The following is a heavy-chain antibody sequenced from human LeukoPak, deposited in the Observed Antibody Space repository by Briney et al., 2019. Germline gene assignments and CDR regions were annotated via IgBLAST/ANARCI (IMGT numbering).Heavy chain of an antibody. Sequence: PGGSLRLSCAASGFTFDDYAMHWVRQAPGKGLEWVSLISWDGGSTYYADSVKGRFTIPRDNSKNSLYLQMNSLRAEDTALYYCAAAGPDYWGQGTLVTVSS. D-gene: IGHD6-13*01. J-gene: IGHJ4*02. CDR2: ISWDGGST. CDR1: GFTFDDYA. V-gene: IGHV3-43D*03. CDR3: AAAGPDY.